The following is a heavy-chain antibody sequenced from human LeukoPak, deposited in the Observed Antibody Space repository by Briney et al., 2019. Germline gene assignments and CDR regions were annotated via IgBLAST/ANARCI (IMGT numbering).Heavy chain of an antibody. V-gene: IGHV3-30-3*01. J-gene: IGHJ4*02. Sequence: GRSLRLSCAASGFTFSSYAMHWVRQAPGKGLEWVAVISYDGSNKYYADSVKGRFTISRDNSKNTLYLQMNSLRAEDTAVYYCASYSGYHMVYYSDYWGQGTLVTVSS. D-gene: IGHD5-12*01. CDR1: GFTFSSYA. CDR3: ASYSGYHMVYYSDY. CDR2: ISYDGSNK.